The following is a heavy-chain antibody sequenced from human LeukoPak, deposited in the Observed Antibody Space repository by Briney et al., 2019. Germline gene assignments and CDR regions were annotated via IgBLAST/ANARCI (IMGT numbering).Heavy chain of an antibody. Sequence: SETLSLTCVVSGGSISSSNWWSWVRQPPGKGLEWIGEIYHSGSTNYIPSLKTRITISVDKSKNQFSLSLTSVTAADTAVYYCARGRDGFNSLPFDYWGQGTLVTVSS. CDR3: ARGRDGFNSLPFDY. J-gene: IGHJ4*02. CDR2: IYHSGST. V-gene: IGHV4-4*02. CDR1: GGSISSSNW. D-gene: IGHD5-24*01.